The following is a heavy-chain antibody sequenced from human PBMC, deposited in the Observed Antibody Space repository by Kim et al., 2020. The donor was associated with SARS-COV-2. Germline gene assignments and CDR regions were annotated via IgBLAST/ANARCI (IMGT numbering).Heavy chain of an antibody. CDR1: GFTFSSYG. CDR3: AKERGTYYYDKTPLDY. D-gene: IGHD3-22*01. Sequence: GGSLRLSCAASGFTFSSYGMHWVRQAPGKGLEWVAVIWYDGSNKYYADSVKGRFTISRDNSKNTLYLQMNSLRAEDTAVYYCAKERGTYYYDKTPLDYWGQGTLVTVSS. CDR2: IWYDGSNK. V-gene: IGHV3-33*06. J-gene: IGHJ4*02.